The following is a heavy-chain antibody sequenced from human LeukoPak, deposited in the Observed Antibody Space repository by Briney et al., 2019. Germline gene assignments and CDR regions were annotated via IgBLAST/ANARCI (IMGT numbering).Heavy chain of an antibody. CDR2: ISISSSTI. V-gene: IGHV3-48*01. D-gene: IGHD6-13*01. J-gene: IGHJ4*02. Sequence: GGSLGLSFAALGFTFGSYSRNWVGQAPGRGWEWVSYISISSSTIYYADSVKGRFTISRDNANNSLYLQMNSLRAEDTAVYYCAAGSSWLDYWGQGTLVTVSS. CDR3: AAGSSWLDY. CDR1: GFTFGSYS.